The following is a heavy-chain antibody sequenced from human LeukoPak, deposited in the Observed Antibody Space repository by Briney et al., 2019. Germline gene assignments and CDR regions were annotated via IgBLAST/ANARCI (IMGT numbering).Heavy chain of an antibody. J-gene: IGHJ4*02. Sequence: PGGSLRLSCATSGFTFSNHAMHWVRQASGKGLEWVSAIGTAGDTFYPGSVKGRFTISRENAKNSLSLQMNSLRAEDTAVYYCANEIRPNDYWGQGTQVTVSS. CDR3: ANEIRPNDY. V-gene: IGHV3-13*01. CDR2: IGTAGDT. D-gene: IGHD4-17*01. CDR1: GFTFSNHA.